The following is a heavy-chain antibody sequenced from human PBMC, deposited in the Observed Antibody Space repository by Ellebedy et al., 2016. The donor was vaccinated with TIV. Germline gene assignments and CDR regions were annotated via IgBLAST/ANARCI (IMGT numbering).Heavy chain of an antibody. CDR3: AKDLRFLEWLLSPDGAFDI. CDR1: GFTFSSYA. J-gene: IGHJ3*02. Sequence: GESLKISXAASGFTFSSYAMSWVRQAPGKGLEWVSAISGSGGSTYYADSVKGRFTISRDNSKNTLYLQMNSLRAEDTAVYYCAKDLRFLEWLLSPDGAFDIWGQGTMVTVSS. CDR2: ISGSGGST. D-gene: IGHD3-3*01. V-gene: IGHV3-23*01.